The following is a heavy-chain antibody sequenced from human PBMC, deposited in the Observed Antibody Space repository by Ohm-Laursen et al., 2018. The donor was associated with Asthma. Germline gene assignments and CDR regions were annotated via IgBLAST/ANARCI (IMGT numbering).Heavy chain of an antibody. CDR2: ITGSGGST. V-gene: IGHV3-23*01. D-gene: IGHD1-7*01. CDR3: AREVNYREPGDY. Sequence: SLRLSCAASGFTLRSYALAWARQTPGQGLEWVACITGSGGSTYYADSVKGRFTISRDNSKNTLYLQMNSLRAEDTAVYYCAREVNYREPGDYWGQGTLVTVSP. CDR1: GFTLRSYA. J-gene: IGHJ4*02.